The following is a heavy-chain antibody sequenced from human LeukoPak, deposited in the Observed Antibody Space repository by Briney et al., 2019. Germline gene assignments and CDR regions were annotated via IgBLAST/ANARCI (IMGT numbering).Heavy chain of an antibody. CDR2: ISGSGGST. Sequence: GGSLRLSCAASGFTFSSHAMSWVRQAPGKGLEWVSGISGSGGSTYYAGSVKGQFTISRDKSKNTLYLQMDSLRAEDTAVYYCAKDRVYSSSWYGGLDYWGQGTLVTVSS. J-gene: IGHJ4*02. CDR1: GFTFSSHA. D-gene: IGHD6-13*01. CDR3: AKDRVYSSSWYGGLDY. V-gene: IGHV3-23*01.